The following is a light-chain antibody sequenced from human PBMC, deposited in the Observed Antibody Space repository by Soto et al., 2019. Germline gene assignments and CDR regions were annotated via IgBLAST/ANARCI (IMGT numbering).Light chain of an antibody. CDR2: DAS. J-gene: IGKJ3*01. CDR1: QRLRFS. V-gene: IGKV3-11*01. CDR3: SQRSNWPLVT. Sequence: EIVLTQSPATLSLSPGERATLSCRASQRLRFSLVWYQQKPGQAPRLLIYDASNRATGIPARFSGSGSGTVFTLTISSLEPEDFAVYYCSQRSNWPLVTFGPGTKVDVK.